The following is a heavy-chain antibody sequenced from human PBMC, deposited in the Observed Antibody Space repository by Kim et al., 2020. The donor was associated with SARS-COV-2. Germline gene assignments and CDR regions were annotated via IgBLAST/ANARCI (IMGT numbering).Heavy chain of an antibody. CDR1: GFSFSGSA. V-gene: IGHV3-30*04. D-gene: IGHD5-12*01. CDR2: ISYDGSKI. Sequence: GGSLRLSCATSGFSFSGSAMHWVRQAPGKGLEWVALISYDGSKIDYPDSVKGRFTLSRDNSKNTLYLQMNSLRADDTAVYYCVRDGYGSLDYWGQGTLVTVSS. CDR3: VRDGYGSLDY. J-gene: IGHJ4*02.